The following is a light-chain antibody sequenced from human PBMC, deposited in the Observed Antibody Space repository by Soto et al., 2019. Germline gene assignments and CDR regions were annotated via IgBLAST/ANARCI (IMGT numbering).Light chain of an antibody. V-gene: IGKV3-20*01. CDR3: QQYGSSPYT. J-gene: IGKJ2*01. CDR2: GAS. Sequence: EIVLTQSPGTLSLSPGERATLSCRASQSVSSSYLAWYQRKPGQAPRLLIYGASSRATGIPDRFSGSGSGTDFTLTISRLEPEDFAVYYCQQYGSSPYTFCQGTKLEIK. CDR1: QSVSSSY.